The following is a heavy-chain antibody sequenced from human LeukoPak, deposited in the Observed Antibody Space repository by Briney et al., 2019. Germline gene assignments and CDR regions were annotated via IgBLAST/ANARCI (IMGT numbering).Heavy chain of an antibody. Sequence: SETLSLTCTVSGGSISSSSYYWGWIRQPPGKGLEWLGSIYYSGSTYYNPSLKSRVTISVDTSKNHFSLKLSSVTAADTALYYCARTGGSFYFYYYMDVWGKGTTITVSS. CDR3: ARTGGSFYFYYYMDV. CDR1: GGSISSSSYY. J-gene: IGHJ6*03. CDR2: IYYSGST. D-gene: IGHD1-26*01. V-gene: IGHV4-39*07.